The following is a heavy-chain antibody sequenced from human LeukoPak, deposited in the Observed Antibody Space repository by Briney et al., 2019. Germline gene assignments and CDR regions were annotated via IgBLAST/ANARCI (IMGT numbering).Heavy chain of an antibody. CDR3: AGDSPGYCSSTSCYRGFDY. D-gene: IGHD2-2*02. CDR2: IYSGGST. J-gene: IGHJ4*02. V-gene: IGHV3-66*02. Sequence: GGSLRLSCAASGFTVSSNYMSWVRQAPGKGLEWVSVIYSGGSTYYADSVKGRFTISRDNSKNTLYLQMNSLRAEDTAVYYCAGDSPGYCSSTSCYRGFDYWGQGTLVTVSS. CDR1: GFTVSSNY.